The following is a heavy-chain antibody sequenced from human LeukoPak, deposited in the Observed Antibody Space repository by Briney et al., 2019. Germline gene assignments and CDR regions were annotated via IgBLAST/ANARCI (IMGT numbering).Heavy chain of an antibody. V-gene: IGHV5-51*01. CDR3: ARHRGGSGSYYNVFVY. CDR1: GYSFTSYW. CDR2: IYPGDSDT. Sequence: GESLKISCKGSGYSFTSYWIGWVRQMPGKGLEWMGIIYPGDSDTRYSPSFQGQVTISADKSISTTYLQWSSLKASDTAMYYCARHRGGSGSYYNVFVYWGQGTLVTVSS. D-gene: IGHD3-10*01. J-gene: IGHJ4*02.